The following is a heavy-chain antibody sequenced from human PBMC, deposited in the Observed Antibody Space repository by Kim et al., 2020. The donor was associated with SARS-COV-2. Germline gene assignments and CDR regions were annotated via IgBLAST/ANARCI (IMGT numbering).Heavy chain of an antibody. CDR3: ANGRFGELGDY. V-gene: IGHV3-30*18. Sequence: GGSLRLSCAASGFTLSSYGMHWVRQAPGKGLDWVAFISYDGSNKYYVDSVKGRFTISRDNSKNTLYLQMNSLRVEDTAVYYCANGRFGELGDYWGQGILVTVSS. D-gene: IGHD3-10*01. CDR2: ISYDGSNK. CDR1: GFTLSSYG. J-gene: IGHJ4*02.